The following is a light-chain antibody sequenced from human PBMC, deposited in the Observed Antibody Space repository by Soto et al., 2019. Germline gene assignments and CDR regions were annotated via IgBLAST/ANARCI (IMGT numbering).Light chain of an antibody. V-gene: IGKV1-17*01. CDR1: DGIRND. Sequence: IQMSLSLFSLSSSVEDIVKINFLSIDGIRNDLGWYQQKPGKDPKRLIYAASSLQSGVPSRFSGSGSGTEFTLTISSLQPEDGATDYCLEQNSYLRRFGQG. CDR3: LEQNSYLRR. CDR2: AAS. J-gene: IGKJ1*01.